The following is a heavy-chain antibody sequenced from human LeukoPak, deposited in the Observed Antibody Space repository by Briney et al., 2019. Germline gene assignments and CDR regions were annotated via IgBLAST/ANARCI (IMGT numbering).Heavy chain of an antibody. CDR1: AFTFSTYT. Sequence: GGCLRLSCVASAFTFSTYTMNWVRQAPGKGLEWISYISTSGGTIYYADSVKGRFTMSRDNAKNSLYLQMNSLRDEDTAVYYCASSVVGGHWGQGTLVTVSS. CDR2: ISTSGGTI. J-gene: IGHJ4*02. CDR3: ASSVVGGH. V-gene: IGHV3-48*02. D-gene: IGHD2-2*01.